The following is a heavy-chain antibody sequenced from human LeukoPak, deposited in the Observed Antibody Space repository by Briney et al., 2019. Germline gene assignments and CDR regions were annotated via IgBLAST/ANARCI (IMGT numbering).Heavy chain of an antibody. CDR3: ARDSLRLGGLVDY. V-gene: IGHV3-74*01. J-gene: IGHJ4*02. D-gene: IGHD3-16*01. CDR2: INSDGSST. CDR1: GFTFSSYW. Sequence: QPGGSLRLSCAAPGFTFSSYWMHWVRQAPGKGLVWVSRINSDGSSTSYADSVKGRFTISRDNAKNTLYLQMNSLRAEDTAVYYCARDSLRLGGLVDYWGQGTLVTVSS.